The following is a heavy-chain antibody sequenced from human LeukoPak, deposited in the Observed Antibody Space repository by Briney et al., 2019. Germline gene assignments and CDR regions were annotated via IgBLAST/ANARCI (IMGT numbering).Heavy chain of an antibody. CDR3: ARDPGYGDYPYYFDY. V-gene: IGHV1-69*13. CDR2: IIPIFGTA. CDR1: GGTFSSYA. D-gene: IGHD4-17*01. J-gene: IGHJ4*02. Sequence: SVKVSCKASGGTFSSYAISWVRQAPGQGLEWMGGIIPIFGTANYAQKFQGRVTITADESTSTAYMELSSLRSEDTAVYHCARDPGYGDYPYYFDYWGQGTLVTVSS.